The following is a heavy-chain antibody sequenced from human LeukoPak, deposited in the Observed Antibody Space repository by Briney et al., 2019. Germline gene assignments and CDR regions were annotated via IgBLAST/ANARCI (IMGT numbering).Heavy chain of an antibody. CDR3: AREERMPYYDRSGYYPGVYYYYGMDV. CDR1: GYTFTRYA. CDR2: INTNTGNP. J-gene: IGHJ6*02. D-gene: IGHD3-22*01. Sequence: ASVKVSCKASGYTFTRYAMNWVRQAPGQGLEWMGWINTNTGNPTYAQGFTGRFVFSLDTSVSTAYLQISSLKAEDTAVYFCAREERMPYYDRSGYYPGVYYYYGMDVWGQGTTVTVSS. V-gene: IGHV7-4-1*02.